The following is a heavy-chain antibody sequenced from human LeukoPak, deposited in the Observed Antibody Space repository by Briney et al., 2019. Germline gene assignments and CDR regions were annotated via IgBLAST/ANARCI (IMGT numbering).Heavy chain of an antibody. CDR2: ISYDGSNK. CDR1: GFTFSSYG. Sequence: GGSLRLSCAASGFTFSSYGMHWVRQAPGKGPEWVAVISYDGSNKYYADSVKGRFTISRDNSKNTLYLQMNSLRAEDTAVYYCAKEGGGSYYFDYWGQGTLVTVSS. V-gene: IGHV3-30*18. J-gene: IGHJ4*02. D-gene: IGHD1-26*01. CDR3: AKEGGGSYYFDY.